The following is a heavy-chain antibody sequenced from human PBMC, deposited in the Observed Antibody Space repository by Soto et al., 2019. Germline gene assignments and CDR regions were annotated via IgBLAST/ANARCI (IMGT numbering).Heavy chain of an antibody. J-gene: IGHJ4*02. CDR3: ARAVRGSSSWYFDY. V-gene: IGHV3-33*01. CDR2: IWYDGSNK. Sequence: GGSLRLSCAASGFTFSSYGMHWVRQAPGKGLEWVAVIWYDGSNKYYADSVKGRFTISRDNSKNTLYLQMNSLRAEDTAVYYCARAVRGSSSWYFDYWGQGTLVTV. CDR1: GFTFSSYG. D-gene: IGHD6-13*01.